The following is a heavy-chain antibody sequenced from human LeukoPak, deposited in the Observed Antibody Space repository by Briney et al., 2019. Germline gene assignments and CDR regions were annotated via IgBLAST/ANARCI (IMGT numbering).Heavy chain of an antibody. CDR3: ATTPDYSEYLLGYFDY. CDR2: ISTKTGNT. D-gene: IGHD4-17*01. J-gene: IGHJ4*02. Sequence: GASVKVSCKASGYTFTTYAISWVRQAPGQGLEWMGWISTKTGNTNYAQKFQGRVTLTTDTSTSTAYMELRSLTLDDTAVYYCATTPDYSEYLLGYFDYWGQGSLVTVSS. V-gene: IGHV1-18*01. CDR1: GYTFTTYA.